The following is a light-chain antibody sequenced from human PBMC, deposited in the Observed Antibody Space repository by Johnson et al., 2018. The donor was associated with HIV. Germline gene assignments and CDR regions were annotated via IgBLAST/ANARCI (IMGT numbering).Light chain of an antibody. Sequence: QPVLTQPPSVSAAPGQKVTISCSGSSSNIGNNYVSWYQQMPGTAPKLLIYDNNKRPSGIPDRFSGSKSATSATLGITGLQTGDEADYYCGTWDSSLSAGYVFGTGTKVTVL. CDR3: GTWDSSLSAGYV. CDR1: SSNIGNNY. V-gene: IGLV1-51*01. CDR2: DNN. J-gene: IGLJ1*01.